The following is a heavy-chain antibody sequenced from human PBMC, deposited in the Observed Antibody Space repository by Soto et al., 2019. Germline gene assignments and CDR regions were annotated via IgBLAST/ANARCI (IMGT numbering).Heavy chain of an antibody. CDR1: GYTFTSYY. V-gene: IGHV1-46*03. CDR2: INPSGGST. J-gene: IGHJ3*02. Sequence: ASVKVSCKASGYTFTSYYMHWVRQAPGQGLEWMGIINPSGGSTSYAQKFQGRVTMTRDTSTSTVYMELSSLRSEDTAVYYCAREVEMATSQPDPDAFDIWGQGTMVTVSS. D-gene: IGHD5-12*01. CDR3: AREVEMATSQPDPDAFDI.